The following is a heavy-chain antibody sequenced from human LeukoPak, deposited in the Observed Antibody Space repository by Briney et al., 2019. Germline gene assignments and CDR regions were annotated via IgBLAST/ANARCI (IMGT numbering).Heavy chain of an antibody. CDR2: LRSKTDGGTA. J-gene: IGHJ4*02. D-gene: IGHD5-12*01. CDR1: GFTFSNAW. V-gene: IGHV3-15*01. Sequence: GGSLRPSCAASGFTFSNAWMTWVRQAPGKGLEWVGRLRSKTDGGTADYAAPVEGRFTISRDDSKNTLYLQMTSLKTEDTAVYYCTTLRARSDYWGQGTLVTVSS. CDR3: TTLRARSDY.